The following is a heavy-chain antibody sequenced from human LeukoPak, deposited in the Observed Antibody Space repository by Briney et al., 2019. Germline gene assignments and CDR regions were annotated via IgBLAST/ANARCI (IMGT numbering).Heavy chain of an antibody. CDR3: AASGARWLQLSGYYFDY. CDR2: ISSSGGTI. D-gene: IGHD5-24*01. J-gene: IGHJ4*02. V-gene: IGHV3-11*01. Sequence: GGSLRLSCAASGFTFSDYYMSWIRQAPGKGLEWVSYISSSGGTIYYADSVKGRFTISRDNAKNSLYLQMNSLRAEDTAVYYCAASGARWLQLSGYYFDYWGQGTLVTVSS. CDR1: GFTFSDYY.